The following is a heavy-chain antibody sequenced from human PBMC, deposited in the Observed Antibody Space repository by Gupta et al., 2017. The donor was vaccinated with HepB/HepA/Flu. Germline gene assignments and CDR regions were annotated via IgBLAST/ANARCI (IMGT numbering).Heavy chain of an antibody. V-gene: IGHV3-30-3*01. Sequence: QVQLVESGGGVVQPGRSLRLSCAASGFTFSTYAMHWVRQAPGKGLEWVAVISYDGSKKYYAESVKGRFTISRDNSKNTLYLQMNSLRAEDTAVYYCARDDGYYPISHYYGMDVWGQGTTVTVSS. CDR2: ISYDGSKK. CDR3: ARDDGYYPISHYYGMDV. J-gene: IGHJ6*02. D-gene: IGHD1-26*01. CDR1: GFTFSTYA.